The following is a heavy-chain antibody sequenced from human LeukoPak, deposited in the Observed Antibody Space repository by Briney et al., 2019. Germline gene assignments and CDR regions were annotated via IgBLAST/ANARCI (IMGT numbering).Heavy chain of an antibody. J-gene: IGHJ4*02. CDR3: ARRGITGTTYYFDY. D-gene: IGHD1-7*01. CDR1: GYTFTGCY. CDR2: TDPKNGRK. V-gene: IGHV1-2*02. Sequence: AAVKVAFKAAGYTFTGCYMHWVGQAPGQGLEWVGWTDPKNGRKNNAQKFQGRVTMTRETSISTAYVELSRLRSDDTAVYYCARRGITGTTYYFDYWGQGTLVTVSS.